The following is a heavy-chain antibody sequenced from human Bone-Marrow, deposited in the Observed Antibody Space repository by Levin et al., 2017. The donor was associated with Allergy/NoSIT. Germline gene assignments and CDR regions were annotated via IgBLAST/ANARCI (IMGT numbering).Heavy chain of an antibody. V-gene: IGHV3-11*03. CDR1: GFTFSDYY. CDR2: ISSTSTYT. Sequence: SCVASGFTFSDYYMNWIRQVPGKGLEWVSYISSTSTYTHYADSVKGRFTISRDNAKDSLYLEMDSLKADDTAVYYCARGIEPYGDYESNFYFFYMDVWGKGTTATVSS. J-gene: IGHJ6*03. D-gene: IGHD4-17*01. CDR3: ARGIEPYGDYESNFYFFYMDV.